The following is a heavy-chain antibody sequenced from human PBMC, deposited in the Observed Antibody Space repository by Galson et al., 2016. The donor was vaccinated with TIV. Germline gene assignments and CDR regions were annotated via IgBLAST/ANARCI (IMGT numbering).Heavy chain of an antibody. CDR2: IDWDDDK. D-gene: IGHD3-10*01. CDR1: GFSLHTSGMR. CDR3: ARSTARGACIDY. J-gene: IGHJ4*02. V-gene: IGHV2-70*04. Sequence: PALVKPTQTLTLTYTFSGFSLHTSGMRVSWIRQPPGKALEWLARIDWDDDKFYSTSLKSRLTISKDTSKNQVVLRMMNLDPEDTATYFCARSTARGACIDYWGQGTLVTVSS.